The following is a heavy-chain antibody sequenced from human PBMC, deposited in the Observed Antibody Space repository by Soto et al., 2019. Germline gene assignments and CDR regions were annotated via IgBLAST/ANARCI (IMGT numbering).Heavy chain of an antibody. Sequence: GGSLRLSCAASGFTFSSYSMNWVRQAPGKGLEWVSSISSSSSYIYYADSVKGRFTISRDNAKNSLYLQMNSLRAEDSALYYCASNDFWSGYPLAWGQGTLVTVSS. V-gene: IGHV3-21*01. CDR2: ISSSSSYI. J-gene: IGHJ5*02. CDR1: GFTFSSYS. CDR3: ASNDFWSGYPLA. D-gene: IGHD3-3*01.